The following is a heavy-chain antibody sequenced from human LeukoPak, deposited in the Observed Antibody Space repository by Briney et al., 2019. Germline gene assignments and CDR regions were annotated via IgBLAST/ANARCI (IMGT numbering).Heavy chain of an antibody. CDR1: GGSISSSSYY. V-gene: IGHV4-39*07. CDR3: ARDYSKRGNWEIQGDP. CDR2: IYYSGST. Sequence: SETLSLTCTVSGGSISSSSYYWGWIRQPPGKGLEWIGSIYYSGSTYYNPSLKSRVTISVDTSKNQFSLKLSSVTAADTAVYYCARDYSKRGNWEIQGDPWGQGTLVTVSS. D-gene: IGHD7-27*01. J-gene: IGHJ5*02.